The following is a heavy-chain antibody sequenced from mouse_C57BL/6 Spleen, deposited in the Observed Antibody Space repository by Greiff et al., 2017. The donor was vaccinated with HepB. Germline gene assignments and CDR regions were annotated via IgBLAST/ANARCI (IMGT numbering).Heavy chain of an antibody. CDR1: GYSITSGYY. J-gene: IGHJ2*01. Sequence: VQLQQSGPGLVKPSQSLSLTCSVTGYSITSGYYWNWIRQFPGNKLEWMGYISYDGSNNYNPSLKNRISITRDTSKNQFFLKLNSVTTEDTATYYCAREGLGKGNYWGQGTTLTVSS. CDR3: AREGLGKGNY. V-gene: IGHV3-6*01. CDR2: ISYDGSN. D-gene: IGHD4-1*01.